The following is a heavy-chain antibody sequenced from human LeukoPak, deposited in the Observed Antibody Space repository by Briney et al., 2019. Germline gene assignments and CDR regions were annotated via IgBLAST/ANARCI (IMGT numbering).Heavy chain of an antibody. CDR1: GFTFSSYW. D-gene: IGHD3-22*01. J-gene: IGHJ4*02. Sequence: GGSLRLSCAASGFTFSSYWMSWVRQAPGKGLEWVANIKQDGSEKYYVDSVKGRFTISRDNAKNSLYLQMNSLRAEDTAVHYCARDYYDSSGYQYYFDYWGQGTLVTVSS. V-gene: IGHV3-7*01. CDR2: IKQDGSEK. CDR3: ARDYYDSSGYQYYFDY.